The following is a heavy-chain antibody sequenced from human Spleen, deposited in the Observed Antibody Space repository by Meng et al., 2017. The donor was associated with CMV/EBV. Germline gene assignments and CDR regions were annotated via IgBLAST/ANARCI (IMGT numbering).Heavy chain of an antibody. Sequence: SETLSLTCTVCGGSISSYYWSWIRQPPGKGLEWIGYIYYSGRSSYNPSLKSRLTSSVDTSRNEFSLRLTSVTAADTAVYYWARSSGAIWGQGTMVTVSS. V-gene: IGHV4-59*12. J-gene: IGHJ3*02. D-gene: IGHD6-6*01. CDR1: GGSISSYY. CDR2: IYYSGRS. CDR3: ARSSGAI.